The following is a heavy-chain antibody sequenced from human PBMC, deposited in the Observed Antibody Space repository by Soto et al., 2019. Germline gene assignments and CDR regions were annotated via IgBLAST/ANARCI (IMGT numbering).Heavy chain of an antibody. V-gene: IGHV3-30-3*01. CDR3: ASPFGNEDFWSGYFDY. J-gene: IGHJ4*02. Sequence: GGSLRLSCAASGFTFSSYAMHWVRQAPGKGLEWVAVISYDGSNKYYADSVKGRFTISRDNSKNTLYLQMNSLRAEDTAVYYCASPFGNEDFWSGYFDYWGQGTLVTVSS. CDR2: ISYDGSNK. CDR1: GFTFSSYA. D-gene: IGHD3-3*01.